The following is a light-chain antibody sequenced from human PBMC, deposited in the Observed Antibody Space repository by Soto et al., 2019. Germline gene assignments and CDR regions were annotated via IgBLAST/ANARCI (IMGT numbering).Light chain of an antibody. CDR1: SSDVGGYNY. Sequence: QSALTQPASVSGSPGQSITISCTGTSSDVGGYNYVSWYQQHPGKAPKVMIYDVSNRPSGVSNRFSGSKSGNTASLTISGLQAEDEAYYYCSSHAVSSTLVFGGGTKLTVL. CDR3: SSHAVSSTLV. V-gene: IGLV2-14*01. J-gene: IGLJ2*01. CDR2: DVS.